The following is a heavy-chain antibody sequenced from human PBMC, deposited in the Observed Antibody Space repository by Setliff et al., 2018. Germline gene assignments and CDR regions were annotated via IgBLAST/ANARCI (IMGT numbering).Heavy chain of an antibody. V-gene: IGHV4-34*12. CDR3: ARHATYYYGSGNLPFNS. CDR1: GDSLSGYY. D-gene: IGHD3-10*01. Sequence: PSETLSLTCAVYGDSLSGYYWSWIRQSPKKGLEWIGEIMPGRDTLYSPSLESRLTITIDTSKSQFSLKLSSVTAADTAVYYCARHATYYYGSGNLPFNSGGQGTLVTVSS. J-gene: IGHJ4*02. CDR2: IMPGRDT.